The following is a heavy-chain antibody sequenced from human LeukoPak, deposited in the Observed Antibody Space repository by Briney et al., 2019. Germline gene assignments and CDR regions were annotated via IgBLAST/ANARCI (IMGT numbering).Heavy chain of an antibody. CDR3: ARDPSYYYIDY. Sequence: GGSLRLSCAASGFTVSSNYMSWVRQAPGKGLQWVLVIYSGGGTYYADSVKGRFTISRDNSKNTLYLQMNNVRPEDTAMYYCARDPSYYYIDYWGQGTLVTVSS. D-gene: IGHD1-26*01. CDR1: GFTVSSNY. V-gene: IGHV3-66*02. J-gene: IGHJ4*02. CDR2: IYSGGGT.